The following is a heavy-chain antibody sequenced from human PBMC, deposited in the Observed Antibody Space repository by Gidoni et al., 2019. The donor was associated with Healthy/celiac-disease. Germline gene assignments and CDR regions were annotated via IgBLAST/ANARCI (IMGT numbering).Heavy chain of an antibody. J-gene: IGHJ6*02. D-gene: IGHD3-9*01. CDR1: GFTFSSYA. Sequence: VEPGSSVRPSCAASGFTFSSYAMSWARQAPGKGLEWVSAISGSGGSTYYADSVKGRFTISRDNSKNTLYLQMNSLRAEDTAVYYCAKAYYDILTGYPSNYYYYYGMDVWGQGTTVTVSS. CDR2: ISGSGGST. CDR3: AKAYYDILTGYPSNYYYYYGMDV. V-gene: IGHV3-23*01.